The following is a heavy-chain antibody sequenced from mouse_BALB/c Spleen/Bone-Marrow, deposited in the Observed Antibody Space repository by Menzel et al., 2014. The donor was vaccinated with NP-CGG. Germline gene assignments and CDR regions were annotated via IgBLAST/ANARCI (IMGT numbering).Heavy chain of an antibody. J-gene: IGHJ3*01. V-gene: IGHV1-47*01. CDR1: GYTFTTYP. CDR3: ARGGGFAY. Sequence: QVQLQQPGAELVKPGASVKMSYKAFGYTFTTYPIEWMKQNHGKSLEWIGNFHPYNDDTNYNEKFRGKAKLTVERSSGTVYLELSRLTSDGSAVYYCARGGGFAYWGQGTLVTVSA. CDR2: FHPYNDDT.